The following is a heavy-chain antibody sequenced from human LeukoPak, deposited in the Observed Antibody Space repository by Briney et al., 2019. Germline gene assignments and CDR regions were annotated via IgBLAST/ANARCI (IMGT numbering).Heavy chain of an antibody. CDR2: MNPNSGNT. Sequence: ASVKVSCKASGGTFSSYAINWVRQATGQGLEWMGWMNPNSGNTGYAQKFQGRVTMTRNTSISTAYMELSSLRSEGTAVYYCARTEITIFGVPYGMDVWGQGTTVTVSS. CDR1: GGTFSSYA. D-gene: IGHD3-3*01. V-gene: IGHV1-8*02. CDR3: ARTEITIFGVPYGMDV. J-gene: IGHJ6*02.